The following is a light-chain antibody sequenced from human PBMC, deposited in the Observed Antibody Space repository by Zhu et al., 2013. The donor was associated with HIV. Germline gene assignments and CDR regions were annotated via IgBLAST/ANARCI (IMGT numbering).Light chain of an antibody. V-gene: IGKV3-15*01. CDR2: GAS. CDR3: QHYGSSPPIT. J-gene: IGKJ5*01. Sequence: EIVMTQSPATLSVSPGERATLSCRASQSVSSNLAWYQQKPGQAPRLLIHGASTRATGIPARFSGSGSGTDFTLTISRLESEDFAVYYCQHYGSSPPITFGQGTRLEIK. CDR1: QSVSSN.